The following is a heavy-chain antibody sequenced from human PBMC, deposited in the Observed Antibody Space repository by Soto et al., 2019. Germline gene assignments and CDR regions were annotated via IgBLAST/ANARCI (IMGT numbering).Heavy chain of an antibody. V-gene: IGHV3-23*01. CDR2: TRNNGEYT. Sequence: GGSLRLSCAGSGFTFSKYAMTWVRQAPGKGLEWVSTTRNNGEYTYYADSVKGRFTVSRDNSKNALFLEMSSLRAEDTAVYYCAKEYGRLDYWGQGTLVTVSS. CDR3: AKEYGRLDY. D-gene: IGHD4-17*01. CDR1: GFTFSKYA. J-gene: IGHJ4*02.